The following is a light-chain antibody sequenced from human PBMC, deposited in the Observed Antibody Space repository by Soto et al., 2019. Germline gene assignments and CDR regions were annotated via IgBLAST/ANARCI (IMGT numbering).Light chain of an antibody. J-gene: IGLJ1*01. Sequence: QSVLTQPRSVSGSPGQSVTISCTGTSSDVGGYNYVSWYQQHPGKAPKLMICDVTTRPSGVPDRFSGSKSGNTASLTISGLQAEDEADYYCSSHAGSSVVFGTGTKVTVL. V-gene: IGLV2-11*01. CDR2: DVT. CDR3: SSHAGSSVV. CDR1: SSDVGGYNY.